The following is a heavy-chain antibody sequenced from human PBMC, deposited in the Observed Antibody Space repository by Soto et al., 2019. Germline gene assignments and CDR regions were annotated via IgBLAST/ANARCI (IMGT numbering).Heavy chain of an antibody. D-gene: IGHD3-16*01. CDR2: ITPFNGNT. Sequence: QMQLVQSGAEVKKTGSSVKVSCKASGYTFTYRYLHWVRQAPGQALEWMGWITPFNGNTNYAQKFQDRVTITRDRSVSTAYMELTSLRSEDTAMYYCALFPLGDNDALDIWGQGTMVTVSS. CDR1: GYTFTYRY. CDR3: ALFPLGDNDALDI. V-gene: IGHV1-45*02. J-gene: IGHJ3*02.